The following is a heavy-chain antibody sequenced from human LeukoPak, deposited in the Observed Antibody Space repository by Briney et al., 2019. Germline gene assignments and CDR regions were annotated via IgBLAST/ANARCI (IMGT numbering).Heavy chain of an antibody. Sequence: PGGSLRLSCAASGLTFSNYGMHWVRQAPGKGLEWVAFIQFDGGDIFYTDSVKGQFTISRDNSKNTLFLQMNSLRTDDTAMYYCAEDQQLEPFHYWGRGTLVTVSS. CDR2: IQFDGGDI. CDR3: AEDQQLEPFHY. CDR1: GLTFSNYG. J-gene: IGHJ4*02. D-gene: IGHD1-1*01. V-gene: IGHV3-30*02.